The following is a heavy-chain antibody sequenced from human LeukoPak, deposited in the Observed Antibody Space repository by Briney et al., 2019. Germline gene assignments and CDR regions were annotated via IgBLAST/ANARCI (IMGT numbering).Heavy chain of an antibody. CDR2: ISAYNGDT. CDR1: GYTFTSYG. J-gene: IGHJ4*02. V-gene: IGHV1-18*01. CDR3: ARDEVEGLLDY. Sequence: ASVKDSCKASGYTFTSYGISWVRQAPGQGLEWMGWISAYNGDTNYAQKLQGRVTMTADTSTSTAYMELRSLRSDDTAVYYCARDEVEGLLDYWGQGTLVTVSS. D-gene: IGHD2-15*01.